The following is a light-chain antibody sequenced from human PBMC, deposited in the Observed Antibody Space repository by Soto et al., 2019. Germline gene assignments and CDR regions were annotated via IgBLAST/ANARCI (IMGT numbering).Light chain of an antibody. J-gene: IGKJ4*01. CDR1: EHISSY. CDR2: AAS. V-gene: IGKV1-39*01. Sequence: DIQMTQSPSSLSASVGDRVTITCRASEHISSYLNWYQQKPGKAPKLLIYAASSLQSGVPSRFSGSESGTDFTLTISNLQPEDFATYYCQQSYITPQAFGGGTKVDI. CDR3: QQSYITPQA.